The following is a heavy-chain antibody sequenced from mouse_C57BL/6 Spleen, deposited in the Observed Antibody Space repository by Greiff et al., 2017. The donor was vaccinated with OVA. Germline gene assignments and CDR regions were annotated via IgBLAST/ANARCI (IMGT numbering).Heavy chain of an antibody. D-gene: IGHD1-1*01. Sequence: VQLQQSGTVLARPGASVKMSCKTSGYTFTSYWMHWVKQRPGQGLEWIGAIYPGNSDTSYNQKFKGKAKLTAVTSARTAYMELSSLTNEDSAVSYCTRDYYASHYYAMDYWGQGTSVTVSS. CDR3: TRDYYASHYYAMDY. J-gene: IGHJ4*01. V-gene: IGHV1-5*01. CDR1: GYTFTSYW. CDR2: IYPGNSDT.